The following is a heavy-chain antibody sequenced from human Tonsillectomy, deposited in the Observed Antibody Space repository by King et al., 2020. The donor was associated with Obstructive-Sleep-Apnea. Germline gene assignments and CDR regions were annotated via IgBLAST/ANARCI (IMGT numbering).Heavy chain of an antibody. J-gene: IGHJ6*01. CDR3: ARKISYCSRTSCMYYYYGMDV. D-gene: IGHD2-2*01. CDR2: ISYDGSNK. V-gene: IGHV3-30*04. Sequence: VQLVESGGGVVQPGRSLRLSCAASGFTFSSYAMHWVRQAPDKGLEWVAVISYDGSNKYYADSVKGRFTISRDNSKNTLYLQMNSLRAEDTAVYYCARKISYCSRTSCMYYYYGMDVWGQGTTVTVSS. CDR1: GFTFSSYA.